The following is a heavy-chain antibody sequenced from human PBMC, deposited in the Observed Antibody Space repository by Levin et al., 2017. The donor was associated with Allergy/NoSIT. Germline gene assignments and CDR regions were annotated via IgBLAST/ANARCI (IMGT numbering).Heavy chain of an antibody. CDR1: GFTFSSYA. CDR3: ASRRYSSSWYYFDY. CDR2: ISYDGSNK. D-gene: IGHD6-13*01. J-gene: IGHJ4*02. Sequence: GGSLRLSCAASGFTFSSYAMHWVRQAPGKGLEWVAVISYDGSNKYYADSVKGRFTISRDNSKNTLYLQMNSLRAEDTAVYYCASRRYSSSWYYFDYWGQGTLVTVSS. V-gene: IGHV3-30-3*01.